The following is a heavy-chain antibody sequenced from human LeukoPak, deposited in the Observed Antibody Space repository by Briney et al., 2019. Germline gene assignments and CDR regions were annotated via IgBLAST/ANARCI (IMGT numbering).Heavy chain of an antibody. D-gene: IGHD3-22*01. Sequence: ASVKVPCKASGYTFTGYYMHWVRQAPGQGLEWMGWINPNSGGTNYAQKFQGWVTMTRDTSISTAYMELSRLRSDDTAVYYCARDADTSSRYSRFDYWGQGTLVAVSS. CDR2: INPNSGGT. V-gene: IGHV1-2*04. CDR3: ARDADTSSRYSRFDY. CDR1: GYTFTGYY. J-gene: IGHJ4*02.